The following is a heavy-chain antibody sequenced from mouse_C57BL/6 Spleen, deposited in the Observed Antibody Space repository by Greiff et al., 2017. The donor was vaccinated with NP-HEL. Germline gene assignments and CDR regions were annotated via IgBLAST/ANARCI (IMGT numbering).Heavy chain of an antibody. CDR1: GFTFSDYG. D-gene: IGHD4-1*01. J-gene: IGHJ1*03. CDR3: ARRANWDGYFDV. V-gene: IGHV5-17*01. CDR2: ISSGSSTI. Sequence: EVMLVESGGGLVKPGGSLKLSCAASGFTFSDYGMHWVRQAPEKGLEWVAYISSGSSTIYYADTVKGRFTISRDNAKNTLFLQMTSLRSEDTAMYYCARRANWDGYFDVWGTGTTVTVSS.